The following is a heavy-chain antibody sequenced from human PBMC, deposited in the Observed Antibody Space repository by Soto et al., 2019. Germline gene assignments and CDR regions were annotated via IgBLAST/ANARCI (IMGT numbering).Heavy chain of an antibody. J-gene: IGHJ4*02. CDR2: INHSGIT. V-gene: IGHV4-34*01. CDR3: ARGQYRRDY. Sequence: QVQLQQWGAGLLKPSETLSLTCAVYGGSLSGHYWNWIRQPPGKGLEWIGEINHSGITKYNPSLKSRVTISVDTSMNQFSLNLRSVTVADTAVYYCARGQYRRDYWGQGTLVTVSS. D-gene: IGHD3-16*02. CDR1: GGSLSGHY.